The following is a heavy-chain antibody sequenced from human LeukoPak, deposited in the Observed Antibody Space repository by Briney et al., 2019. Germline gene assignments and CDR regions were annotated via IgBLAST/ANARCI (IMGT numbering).Heavy chain of an antibody. CDR1: GFTFGDYA. Sequence: GRSLRLSCTASGFTFGDYAMSWVRQAPGKGLEWVGFIRSKAYGGTTEYAASVEGRFIISRDDSKSIAYLLMNSLKTEDTAVYYCIGGRLRCDYWGQGTLVTVSS. J-gene: IGHJ4*02. CDR2: IRSKAYGGTT. D-gene: IGHD3-16*01. CDR3: IGGRLRCDY. V-gene: IGHV3-49*04.